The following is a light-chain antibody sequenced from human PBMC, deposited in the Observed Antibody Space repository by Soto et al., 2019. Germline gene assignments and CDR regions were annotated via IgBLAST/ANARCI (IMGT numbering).Light chain of an antibody. CDR3: QQRATWPLT. CDR1: QNVINY. V-gene: IGKV3-11*01. CDR2: DSS. J-gene: IGKJ4*01. Sequence: LTQSPSSLSSSPGDRVTLACRASQNVINYLNWYQQKPGKAPRLLIFDSSSRETGVPARFSGSGSGTEFTLTISSLEPEDFAVYYCQQRATWPLTFGGGTKVDI.